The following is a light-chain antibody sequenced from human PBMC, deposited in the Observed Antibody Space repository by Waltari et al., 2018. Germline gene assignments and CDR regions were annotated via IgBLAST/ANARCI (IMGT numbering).Light chain of an antibody. J-gene: IGLJ1*01. CDR2: EVS. Sequence: CTGTSADVGGYNYVSWYQQYPGKAPQLMIYEVSFRPSGISNRFSGSKSGNTATLTISGLQAEDEADYYCSSKTSASGVFGTGTTVTVL. CDR1: SADVGGYNY. CDR3: SSKTSASGV. V-gene: IGLV2-14*01.